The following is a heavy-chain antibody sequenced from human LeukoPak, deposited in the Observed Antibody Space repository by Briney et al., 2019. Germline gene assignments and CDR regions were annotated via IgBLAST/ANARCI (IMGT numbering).Heavy chain of an antibody. CDR2: ISYDGSNR. CDR1: GFTFSSYA. Sequence: PGRSLRLSCAASGFTFSSYAMHWVRQAPGKGLEWVAVISYDGSNRYYADSVKGRFTISRDNSKTTRYLQVNSLSAEDTAVYYCARGSRDGYNFGAFDTWGQGTMVTVSS. V-gene: IGHV3-30-3*01. D-gene: IGHD5-24*01. J-gene: IGHJ3*02. CDR3: ARGSRDGYNFGAFDT.